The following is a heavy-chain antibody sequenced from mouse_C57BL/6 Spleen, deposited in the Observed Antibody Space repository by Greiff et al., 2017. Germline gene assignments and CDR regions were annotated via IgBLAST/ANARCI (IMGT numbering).Heavy chain of an antibody. CDR3: AREGVTGVFAY. CDR2: IDPSDSET. Sequence: QVQLQQPGAELVRPGSSVKLSCKASGYTFTSYWMHWVKQRPIQGLEWIGNIDPSDSETHYNQKFKDKATLTVDKSSSTAYMQLSSLTSEDSAVYYCAREGVTGVFAYWGQGTLVTVSA. CDR1: GYTFTSYW. D-gene: IGHD4-1*01. V-gene: IGHV1-52*01. J-gene: IGHJ3*01.